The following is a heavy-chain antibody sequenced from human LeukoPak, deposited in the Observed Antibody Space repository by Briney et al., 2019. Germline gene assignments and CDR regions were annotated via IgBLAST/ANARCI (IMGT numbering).Heavy chain of an antibody. J-gene: IGHJ4*02. CDR2: ISSSSSYI. D-gene: IGHD3-10*01. CDR3: ARDRHHRFGELFP. CDR1: GFTFSSYE. V-gene: IGHV3-21*01. Sequence: GGSLRLSCAASGFTFSSYEMNWVRQAPGKGLEWVSSISSSSSYIYHADSVKGRFTISRDNAKNSLYLQMNSLRAEDTAVYYCARDRHHRFGELFPWGQGTRVTVSS.